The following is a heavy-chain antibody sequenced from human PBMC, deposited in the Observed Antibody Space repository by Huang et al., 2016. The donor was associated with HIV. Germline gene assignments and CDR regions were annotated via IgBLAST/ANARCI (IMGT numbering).Heavy chain of an antibody. V-gene: IGHV5-51*03. CDR3: ARPPTYSDDGGYYIDAFGV. CDR2: IYPGDSNV. D-gene: IGHD2-21*02. J-gene: IGHJ3*01. CDR1: GYSFTRQW. Sequence: EVQLVQSGAEMKRPGESLKIYCTVSGYSFTRQWIGWVRQMPGKGPEWMGIIYPGDSNVEYSPTFQGQGTISADNSISTAYLQWKSLKVSDTAMYFCARPPTYSDDGGYYIDAFGVWGRGTMVTVS.